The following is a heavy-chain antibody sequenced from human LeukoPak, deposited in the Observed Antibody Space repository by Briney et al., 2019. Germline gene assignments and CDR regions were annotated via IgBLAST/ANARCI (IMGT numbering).Heavy chain of an antibody. CDR3: AKDSGIAVAGTIRAFDI. J-gene: IGHJ3*02. Sequence: GGSLRLSCAASGFTFSSYGMHWVRQAPGKGLEWVAVISYDGSNKYFADSVKGRFTISRDNSKNTLYLQMNSLRAEDTAVYYCAKDSGIAVAGTIRAFDIWGQGTMVTVSS. D-gene: IGHD6-19*01. V-gene: IGHV3-30*18. CDR2: ISYDGSNK. CDR1: GFTFSSYG.